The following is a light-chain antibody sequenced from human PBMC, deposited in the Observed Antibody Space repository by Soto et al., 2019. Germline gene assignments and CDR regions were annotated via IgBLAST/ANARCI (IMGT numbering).Light chain of an antibody. J-gene: IGKJ4*01. CDR1: QSVSSSY. V-gene: IGKV3-20*01. CDR3: QQYGSSLLT. CDR2: GAS. Sequence: GXXATXSXRASQSVSSSYLAWYQQKPGQAPRLLIYGASNRATGIPDRFSGSGSGTDFTLTISRLEPEDFAVYYCQQYGSSLLTFGGGTKVDI.